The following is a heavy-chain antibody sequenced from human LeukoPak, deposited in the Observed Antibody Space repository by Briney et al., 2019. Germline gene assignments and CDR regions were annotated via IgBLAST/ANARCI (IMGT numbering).Heavy chain of an antibody. CDR3: ARGVVYPAWSGPHWSDY. D-gene: IGHD3-3*01. CDR2: IKQDASQE. V-gene: IGHV3-7*01. Sequence: GGSLRLSCAASGFTFSSYAMSWVRQAPGKGPEWVAHIKQDASQEYHVDSVKGRFTISRDNAKNSLYLQMNSLRAEDTAVYYCARGVVYPAWSGPHWSDYWGQGALVTVSS. J-gene: IGHJ4*02. CDR1: GFTFSSYA.